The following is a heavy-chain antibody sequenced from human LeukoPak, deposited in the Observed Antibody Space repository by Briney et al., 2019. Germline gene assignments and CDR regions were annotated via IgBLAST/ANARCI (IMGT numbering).Heavy chain of an antibody. CDR1: GGSISSSSYY. Sequence: SETLSLTCTVSGGSISSSSYYWSWIRQPPGKGLEWIGYIYYSGSTNYNPSLKSRVTISVDTSKNQFSLKLSSVTAADTAMYYCARYNYYGSSAYYREGYFDYWGQGTLVTVSS. J-gene: IGHJ4*02. V-gene: IGHV4-61*01. D-gene: IGHD3-22*01. CDR2: IYYSGST. CDR3: ARYNYYGSSAYYREGYFDY.